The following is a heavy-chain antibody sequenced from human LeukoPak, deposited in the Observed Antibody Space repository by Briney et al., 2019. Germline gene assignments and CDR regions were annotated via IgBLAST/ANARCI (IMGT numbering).Heavy chain of an antibody. CDR1: GFTFSSYS. J-gene: IGHJ5*02. CDR3: ASGTLGYCSSTSCYENNWFDP. V-gene: IGHV3-21*01. Sequence: PGGSLRLSCAASGFTFSSYSMNWVRQAPGKGLEWVSSISSSSSYIYYADSVKGRFTISRDNAKNSLYLQMNSLRAEDMAVYYCASGTLGYCSSTSCYENNWFDPWGQGTLVTVSS. CDR2: ISSSSSYI. D-gene: IGHD2-2*01.